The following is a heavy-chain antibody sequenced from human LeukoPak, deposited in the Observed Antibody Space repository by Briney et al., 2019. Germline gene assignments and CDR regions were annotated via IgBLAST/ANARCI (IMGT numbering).Heavy chain of an antibody. J-gene: IGHJ5*02. CDR2: IYYSGST. D-gene: IGHD2-8*01. V-gene: IGHV4-39*07. CDR1: GGSISSSSYY. Sequence: SETLSLTCTVSGGSISSSSYYWGWIRQPPGKGLEWIGSIYYSGSTYYNPSLKSRVTISVDTSKNQFSLKLSSVTAADTAVYYCSRDLLYNWFDPWGQGTLVTVSS. CDR3: SRDLLYNWFDP.